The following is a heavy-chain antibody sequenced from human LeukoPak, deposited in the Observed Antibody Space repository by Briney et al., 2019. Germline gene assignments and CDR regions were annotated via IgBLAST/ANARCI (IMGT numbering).Heavy chain of an antibody. CDR2: ISGSGSGT. D-gene: IGHD2-2*03. Sequence: GGSLRLSCAASGFTFSSYGMSWVRQAPGKGLEWVSGISGSGSGTYYADSVKGRFTISRDNSKNTLQLQMNSLRAEDTAVYYCATHGSAHYYMDVWGKGTTVTISS. CDR1: GFTFSSYG. V-gene: IGHV3-23*01. CDR3: ATHGSAHYYMDV. J-gene: IGHJ6*03.